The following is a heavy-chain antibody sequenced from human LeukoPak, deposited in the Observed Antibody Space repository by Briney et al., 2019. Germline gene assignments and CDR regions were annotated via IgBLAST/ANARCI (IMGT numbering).Heavy chain of an antibody. CDR3: ARGIAAAGNFDY. J-gene: IGHJ4*02. D-gene: IGHD6-13*01. V-gene: IGHV3-23*01. CDR1: EFTFSSYA. CDR2: ISGGGGST. Sequence: GGSLRLSCAASEFTFSSYAMSWVRQAPGKGLEWVSTISGGGGSTYYADSVKGRFTISRDNSKNTLFLQMNSLRAEDTAVYYCARGIAAAGNFDYWGQGTLVTVSS.